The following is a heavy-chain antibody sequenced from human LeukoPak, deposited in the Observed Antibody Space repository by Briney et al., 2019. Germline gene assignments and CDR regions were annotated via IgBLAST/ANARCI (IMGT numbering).Heavy chain of an antibody. Sequence: ASVKVSCKASGYTFTSYYMHWVRQAPGQGLEWMGGIIPIFGTANYAQKFQGRVTITTDESTSTAYMELSSLRSEDTAVYYCAIGRTLYYYYMDVWGKGTTVTVSS. J-gene: IGHJ6*03. D-gene: IGHD2-2*01. CDR3: AIGRTLYYYYMDV. CDR1: GYTFTSYY. CDR2: IIPIFGTA. V-gene: IGHV1-69*05.